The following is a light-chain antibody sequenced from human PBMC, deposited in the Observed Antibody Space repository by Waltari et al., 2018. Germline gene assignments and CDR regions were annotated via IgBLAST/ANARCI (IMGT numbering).Light chain of an antibody. CDR1: SSDIGGYNY. CDR2: EGT. V-gene: IGLV2-8*01. J-gene: IGLJ1*01. Sequence: QSALTQPPSASGSLGQSVTISCTGTSSDIGGYNYVSWYQQHPGKAPKLMIYEGTKRPSGVPDRLSGSKSGNTASLTLSGLQAEDEADYYCSSYAGSNGFYVFGTGTTVTVL. CDR3: SSYAGSNGFYV.